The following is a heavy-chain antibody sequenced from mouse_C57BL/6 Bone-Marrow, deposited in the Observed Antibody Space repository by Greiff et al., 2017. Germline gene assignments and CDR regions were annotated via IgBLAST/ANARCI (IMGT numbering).Heavy chain of an antibody. CDR2: INPNNGGT. CDR3: ARSRYGSSYFDY. CDR1: GYTFTDYN. J-gene: IGHJ2*01. Sequence: EVQLQQPGPELVKPGASVKIPCKASGYTFTDYNMAWVKQSHGKSLEWIGDINPNNGGTIYNQKFKGKATLTVDKSSSTAYMELRSLTSEDTAVYYWARSRYGSSYFDYWGQGTTLTVSS. D-gene: IGHD1-1*01. V-gene: IGHV1-18*01.